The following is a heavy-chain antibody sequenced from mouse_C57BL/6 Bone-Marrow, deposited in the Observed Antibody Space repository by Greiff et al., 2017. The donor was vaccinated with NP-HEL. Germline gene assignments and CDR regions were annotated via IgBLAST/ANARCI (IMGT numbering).Heavy chain of an antibody. J-gene: IGHJ2*01. Sequence: VQLQQPGAELVMPGASVKLSCKASGYTFTSYWMHWVKQRPGQGLEWIGEIDPSDSYTNYNQKFKGKSTLTVDKSSSTAYMQLSSLTSEDSAVYYCARSDGYNAFDYWGQGTTLTVSS. D-gene: IGHD2-3*01. CDR1: GYTFTSYW. CDR3: ARSDGYNAFDY. V-gene: IGHV1-69*01. CDR2: IDPSDSYT.